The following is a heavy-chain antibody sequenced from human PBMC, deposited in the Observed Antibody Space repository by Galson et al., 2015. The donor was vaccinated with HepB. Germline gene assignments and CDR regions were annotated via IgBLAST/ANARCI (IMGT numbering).Heavy chain of an antibody. D-gene: IGHD3-3*01. Sequence: SLRLSCAASGFTFSSYEMNWVRQAPGKGLEWVSYISSSGSTIYYADSVKGRFTISRDNAKNSLYLQMNSLRAEDTAVYYCARIVTKPYYDFWSGYLGYYYYGMDVWGQGTTVTVSS. J-gene: IGHJ6*02. CDR1: GFTFSSYE. CDR2: ISSSGSTI. V-gene: IGHV3-48*03. CDR3: ARIVTKPYYDFWSGYLGYYYYGMDV.